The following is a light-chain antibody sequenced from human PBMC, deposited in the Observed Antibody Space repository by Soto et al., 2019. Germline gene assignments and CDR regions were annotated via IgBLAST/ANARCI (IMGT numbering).Light chain of an antibody. Sequence: EIVLTQSPGTLSLSPGERATLSCRASQSVSSGYLAWYQQKPGQAPSLIISGASSRATGIPDRFRGSGSETVFTLTISRLEPEDFSVYYCQQYGTSPYTFGQGPKLEIK. CDR1: QSVSSGY. J-gene: IGKJ2*01. CDR2: GAS. CDR3: QQYGTSPYT. V-gene: IGKV3-20*01.